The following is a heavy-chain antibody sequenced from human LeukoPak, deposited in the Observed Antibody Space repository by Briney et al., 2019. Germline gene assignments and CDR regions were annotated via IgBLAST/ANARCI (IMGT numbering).Heavy chain of an antibody. D-gene: IGHD3-16*01. CDR2: TSYDESNK. CDR3: AGADVFYYGMDV. CDR1: GFSFSNYA. Sequence: GGSLRLSCAASGFSFSNYAMNWVRQAPGKGLEWVAVTSYDESNKYYADSVKGRFTISRDNSKNTLYLQMNSLRAEDTAVYYCAGADVFYYGMDVWGQGTTVTVSS. V-gene: IGHV3-30-3*01. J-gene: IGHJ6*02.